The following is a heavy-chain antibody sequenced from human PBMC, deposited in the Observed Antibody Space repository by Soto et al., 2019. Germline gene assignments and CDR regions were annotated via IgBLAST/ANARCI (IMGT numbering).Heavy chain of an antibody. V-gene: IGHV5-51*01. Sequence: GESLKISCKGSGYSFTSYWIGWVRQMPGKGLEWMGIIYPGDSDTRYSPSFQGQVTISADKSISTAYLQWSSLKASDTAIYYCASSIAARRSHYYYYMDVWGKGTTVTAP. CDR1: GYSFTSYW. D-gene: IGHD6-6*01. CDR2: IYPGDSDT. J-gene: IGHJ6*03. CDR3: ASSIAARRSHYYYYMDV.